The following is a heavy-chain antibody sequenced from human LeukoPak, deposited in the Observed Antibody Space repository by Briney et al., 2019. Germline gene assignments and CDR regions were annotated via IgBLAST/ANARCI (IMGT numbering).Heavy chain of an antibody. CDR1: GFTFSNAW. D-gene: IGHD1-1*01. Sequence: GGSLRLSCAASGFTFSNAWMSGVRQAPGKGLEWVGRIKSKTDGGTTDYAAPVKGRFTISRDDSKNTLYLQMNSLKTEDTAVYYCTTNEYYYYYMDVWGKGTTVTVSS. CDR3: TTNEYYYYYMDV. V-gene: IGHV3-15*01. CDR2: IKSKTDGGTT. J-gene: IGHJ6*03.